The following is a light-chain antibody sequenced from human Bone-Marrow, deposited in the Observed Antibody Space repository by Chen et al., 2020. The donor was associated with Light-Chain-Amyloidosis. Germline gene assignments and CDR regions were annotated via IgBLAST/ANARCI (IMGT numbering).Light chain of an antibody. CDR2: EDD. V-gene: IGLV6-57*01. CDR3: QSYQGSSQGV. J-gene: IGLJ3*02. CDR1: SGSIATNY. Sequence: NFILTHPPSLSQSPGKTLTISCTPSSGSIATNYVQWYQQRPGSSPTTVIYEDDQRPSGVPDRFSGSIDRSSNSASLTISGLKTEDEADYYCQSYQGSSQGVFGGGTKLTVL.